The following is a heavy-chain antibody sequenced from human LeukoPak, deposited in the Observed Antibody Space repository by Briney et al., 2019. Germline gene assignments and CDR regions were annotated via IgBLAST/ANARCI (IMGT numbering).Heavy chain of an antibody. J-gene: IGHJ6*03. Sequence: SETLSLTCTVSGGSISSHYWSWIRQPPGRGLEWIGYIYYSGSTNYNPSLKSRATISVDTSKSQFSLKLSSVTAADTAVYYCARKSRGGRGYYMDVWGKGTTVTVSS. CDR3: ARKSRGGRGYYMDV. D-gene: IGHD2-15*01. CDR2: IYYSGST. CDR1: GGSISSHY. V-gene: IGHV4-59*11.